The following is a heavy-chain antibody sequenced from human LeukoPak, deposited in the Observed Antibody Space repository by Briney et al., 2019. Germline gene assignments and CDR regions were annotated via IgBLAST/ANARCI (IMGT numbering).Heavy chain of an antibody. CDR3: AKGYSGSYLYYFDY. J-gene: IGHJ4*02. Sequence: SSETLSLTCTVSGGSISSYYWSWIRQPPGKGLEWIGYIYYSGSTNYNPSLKSRVTISVDTSKNQFSLKLSSVTAADTAVYYCAKGYSGSYLYYFDYWGQGTLVTVSS. CDR1: GGSISSYY. CDR2: IYYSGST. V-gene: IGHV4-59*12. D-gene: IGHD1-26*01.